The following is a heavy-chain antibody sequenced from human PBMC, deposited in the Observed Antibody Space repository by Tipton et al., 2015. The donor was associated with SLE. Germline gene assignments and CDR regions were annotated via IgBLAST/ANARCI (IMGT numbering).Heavy chain of an antibody. J-gene: IGHJ5*02. Sequence: LRLSCTVSGGSISSYYWSWIRQPPGKGLEWIGYIYYSGSTNYNPSLKSRVTISVDTSKNQFSLKLSSVTAADTAVYYCAREEYSSGWTEVHWFDPWGQGTLATVSS. D-gene: IGHD6-19*01. CDR3: AREEYSSGWTEVHWFDP. V-gene: IGHV4-59*01. CDR1: GGSISSYY. CDR2: IYYSGST.